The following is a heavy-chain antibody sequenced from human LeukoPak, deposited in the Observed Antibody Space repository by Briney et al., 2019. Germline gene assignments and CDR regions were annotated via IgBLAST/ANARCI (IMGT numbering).Heavy chain of an antibody. CDR3: ARDQVGDGYNLYYFDY. V-gene: IGHV4-31*03. CDR2: IYYSGST. CDR1: GGSISSGGYY. J-gene: IGHJ4*02. D-gene: IGHD5-24*01. Sequence: SQTLSLTCTVSGGSISSGGYYWSWIRQHPRKGLEWSGYIYYSGSTYYNPSLKSRVTISVDTSKNQFSLKLSSVTAADTAVYYCARDQVGDGYNLYYFDYWGQGTLVTVSS.